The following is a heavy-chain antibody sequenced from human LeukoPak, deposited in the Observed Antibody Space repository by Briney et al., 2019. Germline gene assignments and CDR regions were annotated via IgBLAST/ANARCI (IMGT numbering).Heavy chain of an antibody. V-gene: IGHV1-2*02. D-gene: IGHD2-15*01. J-gene: IGHJ4*02. CDR3: GRRYCSGGSCYPDY. CDR2: INPKSGGT. CDR1: GYTFTDYY. Sequence: GASVKVSCKASGYTFTDYYMQWVRQAPGQGLEWMGWINPKSGGTNYAQKFQGRVTMTRDTSISTAYMELSRLTSDDTAVFYCGRRYCSGGSCYPDYWGQGTLVTVSS.